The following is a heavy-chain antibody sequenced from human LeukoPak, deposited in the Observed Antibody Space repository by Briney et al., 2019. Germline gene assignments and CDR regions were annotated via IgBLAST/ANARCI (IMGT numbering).Heavy chain of an antibody. CDR2: IYHSGST. Sequence: SETLSLTCTVSGGSISSSSYYWGWIRQPPGKGLEWIGSIYHSGSTYYNPSLKSRITISVDTSKNQFSLKLSSVTAADTAVYYCARDEGGYCSGGSCWFDPWGQGTLVTVSS. J-gene: IGHJ5*02. CDR3: ARDEGGYCSGGSCWFDP. D-gene: IGHD2-15*01. V-gene: IGHV4-39*07. CDR1: GGSISSSSYY.